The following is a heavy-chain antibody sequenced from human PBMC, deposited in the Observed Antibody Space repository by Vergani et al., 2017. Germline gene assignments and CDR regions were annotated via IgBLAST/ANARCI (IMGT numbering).Heavy chain of an antibody. CDR2: ISPSGGHT. CDR1: GYTFSNYY. V-gene: IGHV1-46*03. CDR3: ARGDYGILTGYRY. J-gene: IGHJ4*02. D-gene: IGHD3-9*01. Sequence: VSCKTSGYTFSNYYMHWVRQAPGQGLEWMGIISPSGGHTNYAQKFQGRVTMTRDTSTSTVYMELSSLRSEDTAIYYCARGDYGILTGYRYWGQGTLVTVSA.